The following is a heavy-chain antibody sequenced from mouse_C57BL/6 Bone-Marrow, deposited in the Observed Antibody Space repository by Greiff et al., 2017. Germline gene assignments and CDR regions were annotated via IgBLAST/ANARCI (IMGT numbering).Heavy chain of an antibody. CDR3: EGWDGYYVSPWFAD. D-gene: IGHD2-3*01. V-gene: IGHV1-9*01. CDR2: ILPGSGST. J-gene: IGHJ3*01. CDR1: GYTFTGYW. Sequence: QVQLKESGAELMKPGASVKLSCKATGYTFTGYWIEWVKQRPGHGLEWIGEILPGSGSTKYNEKFKGKATFTADTSSNKAYMQLSSLTTADSAIYYCEGWDGYYVSPWFADWGQGTWVTVSA.